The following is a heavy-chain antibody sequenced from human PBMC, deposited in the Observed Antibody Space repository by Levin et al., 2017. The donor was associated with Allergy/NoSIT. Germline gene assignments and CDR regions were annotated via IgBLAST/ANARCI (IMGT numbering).Heavy chain of an antibody. CDR2: TYYTSKWYY. Sequence: SQTLSLTCAISGDSVSSNNAHWNWIRQSPSRGLEWLGRTYYTSKWYYDYAPSVKSRITINPDTSKNQFSLQLNSVTPEDTAVYYCAKEVGSGSGGRCSRGIVCWGQGSLVTVSS. V-gene: IGHV6-1*01. CDR3: AKEVGSGSGGRCSRGIVC. CDR1: GDSVSSNNAH. D-gene: IGHD2-15*01. J-gene: IGHJ4*02.